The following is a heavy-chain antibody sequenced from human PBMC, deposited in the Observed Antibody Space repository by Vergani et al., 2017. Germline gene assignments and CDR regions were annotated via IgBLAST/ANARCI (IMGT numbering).Heavy chain of an antibody. CDR3: AKATYYDFWSGD. CDR2: ISGSGDST. D-gene: IGHD3-3*01. Sequence: EVQLLESGGGLVQPGGSLRLSCAASGFTFSSYAMNWVRQAPGKGLEWVSTISGSGDSTYYADSVKGRFTISRDNSKNMLYLQMNSLRAEDTAVYYCAKATYYDFWSGDWGQGTLVTVSS. V-gene: IGHV3-23*01. J-gene: IGHJ4*02. CDR1: GFTFSSYA.